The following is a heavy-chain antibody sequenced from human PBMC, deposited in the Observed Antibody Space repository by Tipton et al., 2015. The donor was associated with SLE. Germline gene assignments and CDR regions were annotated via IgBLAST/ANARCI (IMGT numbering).Heavy chain of an antibody. D-gene: IGHD2-15*01. CDR2: EWLDMFSSGRS. J-gene: IGHJ3*02. Sequence: TLSLTCTVSGGSISSSSFYLAWIRQTPGKGLEWIGSEWLDMFSSGRSSYNPSLKSRATISLDTSKTHFSLKLSSVTAADTAVYYCARAGGSWDAFDIWGQGKMVTVSS. CDR3: ARAGGSWDAFDI. CDR1: GGSISSSSFY. V-gene: IGHV4-39*07.